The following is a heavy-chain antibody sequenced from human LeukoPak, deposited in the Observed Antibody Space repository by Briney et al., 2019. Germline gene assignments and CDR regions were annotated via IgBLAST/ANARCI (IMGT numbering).Heavy chain of an antibody. Sequence: GGSLRLSCAASGFTFSTYWMSWVRQAPGKGLEWVANINQDGSEKYYLDSVKGRFTISRDNAKNSLYLQMNSLRAEDTAVYFCTREAAAGIDYWGRGTLVTVSS. J-gene: IGHJ4*02. CDR2: INQDGSEK. CDR1: GFTFSTYW. D-gene: IGHD6-13*01. V-gene: IGHV3-7*01. CDR3: TREAAAGIDY.